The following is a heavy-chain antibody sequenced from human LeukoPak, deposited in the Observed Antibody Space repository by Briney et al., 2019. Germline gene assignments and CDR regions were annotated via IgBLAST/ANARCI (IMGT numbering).Heavy chain of an antibody. Sequence: ASVKVSCKASGYTFTGYYMHWVRQAPGQGLEWMGRINPNSGGTNYAQKFQGRVTMTRDTSISTAYMELSRLRSDDTAVYYCARDPRAHDAFDIWGQGTMVTVSS. J-gene: IGHJ3*02. CDR1: GYTFTGYY. D-gene: IGHD5-24*01. CDR3: ARDPRAHDAFDI. CDR2: INPNSGGT. V-gene: IGHV1-2*06.